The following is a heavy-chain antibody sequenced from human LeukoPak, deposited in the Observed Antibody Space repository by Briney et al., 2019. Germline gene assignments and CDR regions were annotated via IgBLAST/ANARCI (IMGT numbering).Heavy chain of an antibody. V-gene: IGHV3-9*01. J-gene: IGHJ4*02. CDR1: GFSFRSYW. CDR2: ISWNSGSI. Sequence: GGSQRLSCAASGFSFRSYWMHWVRQPPGKGLEWVSGISWNSGSIDYADSVKGRFTISRDNAKNSLYLQMNSLRVEDTAFYYCAKDNRRHYTSGPNPDSLHWGQGALVTVSS. CDR3: AKDNRRHYTSGPNPDSLH. D-gene: IGHD6-19*01.